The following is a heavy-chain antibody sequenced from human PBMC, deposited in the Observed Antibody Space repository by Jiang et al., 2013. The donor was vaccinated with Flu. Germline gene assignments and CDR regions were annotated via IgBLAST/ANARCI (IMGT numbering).Heavy chain of an antibody. Sequence: GAEVKKPGESLKISCQASGYKFTNDWIGWVRQMPGKGLEWMGNIHPRDSDTRNSPSFQGQVTMSADRSLSAAYLHLSDLKASDSAIYYCARHSRSASYYDSSGYCDYWGQGTLVTVSS. CDR2: IHPRDSDT. J-gene: IGHJ4*02. V-gene: IGHV5-51*01. CDR1: GYKFTNDW. D-gene: IGHD3-22*01. CDR3: ARHSRSASYYDSSGYCDY.